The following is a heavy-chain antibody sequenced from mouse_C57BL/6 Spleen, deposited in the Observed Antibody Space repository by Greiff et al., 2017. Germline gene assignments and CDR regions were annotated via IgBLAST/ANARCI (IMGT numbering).Heavy chain of an antibody. D-gene: IGHD1-1*01. J-gene: IGHJ2*01. Sequence: QVTLKESGPGILQPSQTHSLACTFSGISLSTAGTGFSCLRKPSGKALEWLASIWNNDNYYNPSLKSRLTISKETSNYQVFLKLTSVDTADSAPYPGAWSYYYGTSPYSFAYWCQGTTRRSSS. CDR1: ISLSTAGTGF. CDR3: WSYYYGTSPYSFAY. V-gene: IGHV8-2*01. CDR2: WNNDNY.